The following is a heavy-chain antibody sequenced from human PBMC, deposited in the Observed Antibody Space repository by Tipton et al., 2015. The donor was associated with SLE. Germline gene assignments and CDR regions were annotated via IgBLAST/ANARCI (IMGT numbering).Heavy chain of an antibody. J-gene: IGHJ5*02. CDR3: AREAEESSGNWFDP. V-gene: IGHV3-30-3*01. Sequence: SLRLSCAASGFTFSSYAMHWVRQAPGKGLEWVAVISYDGSNKYYADSVKGRFTISRDNSKDTLYLQMNSLIAEDTAVYYCAREAEESSGNWFDPWGQGTLVTVSS. CDR2: ISYDGSNK. CDR1: GFTFSSYA. D-gene: IGHD6-25*01.